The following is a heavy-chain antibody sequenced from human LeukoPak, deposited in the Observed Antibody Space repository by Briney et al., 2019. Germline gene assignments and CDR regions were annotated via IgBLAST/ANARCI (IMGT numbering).Heavy chain of an antibody. CDR1: GYTFTSYD. J-gene: IGHJ4*02. CDR3: ARSGYSSGWYVY. V-gene: IGHV1-8*01. CDR2: MNPNSGNT. Sequence: ASVKVSCKASGYTFTSYDINWVRQATGQGLEWMGWMNPNSGNTGYAQKLQGRVTMTRNTSISTAYMELSSLRSEDTAVYYCARSGYSSGWYVYWGQGTLVTVSS. D-gene: IGHD6-19*01.